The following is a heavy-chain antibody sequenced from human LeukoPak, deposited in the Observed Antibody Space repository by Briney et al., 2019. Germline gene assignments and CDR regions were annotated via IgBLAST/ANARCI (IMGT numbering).Heavy chain of an antibody. D-gene: IGHD2-21*02. V-gene: IGHV4-34*01. CDR1: GVSFDDYY. CDR2: INHSGYT. Sequence: SETLSLTCAVSGVSFDDYYWSWVRQTPGKGLEWIGEINHSGYTNDSPSLKSRVTLSIDTSRKQFSLNLGSVTVANTGIYYCTRMTAGHDYWGQGTLVTVSS. J-gene: IGHJ4*02. CDR3: TRMTAGHDY.